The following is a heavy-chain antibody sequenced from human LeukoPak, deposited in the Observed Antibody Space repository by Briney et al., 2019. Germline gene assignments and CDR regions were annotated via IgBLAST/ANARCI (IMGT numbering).Heavy chain of an antibody. J-gene: IGHJ4*02. CDR2: ISSSSSYI. V-gene: IGHV3-21*01. CDR3: ARDKSTAMANFDY. Sequence: GGSLGLSCAASGFTFSSYSMNWVRQAPGKGLEWVSSISSSSSYIYYADSVKGRFTISRDNAKNSLYLQMNSLRAEDTAVYYCARDKSTAMANFDYWGQGTLVTVSS. D-gene: IGHD5-18*01. CDR1: GFTFSSYS.